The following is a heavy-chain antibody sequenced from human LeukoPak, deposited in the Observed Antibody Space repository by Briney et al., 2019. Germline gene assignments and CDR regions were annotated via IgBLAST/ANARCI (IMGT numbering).Heavy chain of an antibody. D-gene: IGHD3-3*01. V-gene: IGHV1-2*06. CDR2: INPNSGGT. J-gene: IGHJ3*02. Sequence: ASVKVSXKASGYTFTGYYMHWVRQAPGQGLEWMGRINPNSGGTNYAQKFQGRVTMTRDTSISTAYMELSRLRSDDTAVYYCARSPIFGVVYAFDIWGQGTMVTVSS. CDR3: ARSPIFGVVYAFDI. CDR1: GYTFTGYY.